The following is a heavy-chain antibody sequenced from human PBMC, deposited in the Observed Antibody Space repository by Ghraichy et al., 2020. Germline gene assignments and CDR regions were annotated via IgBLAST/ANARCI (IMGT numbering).Heavy chain of an antibody. CDR1: GGSFSGYY. D-gene: IGHD3-10*01. V-gene: IGHV4-34*01. CDR2: INHSGST. J-gene: IGHJ6*02. Sequence: SETLSLTCAVYGGSFSGYYWSWIRQPPGKGLEWIGEINHSGSTNYNPSLKSRVTISVDTYKNQFSLKLSSVTAADTAVYYCARALPRRRGLRYYGMDVWGRGTTVT. CDR3: ARALPRRRGLRYYGMDV.